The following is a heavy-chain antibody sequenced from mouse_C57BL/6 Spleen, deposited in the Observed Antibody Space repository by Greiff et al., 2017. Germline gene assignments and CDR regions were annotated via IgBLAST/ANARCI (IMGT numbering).Heavy chain of an antibody. CDR1: GFTFSDYG. CDR2: ISSGSSTI. Sequence: EVQLVESGGGLVKPGGSLKLSCAASGFTFSDYGMHWVRQAPEKGLEWVAYISSGSSTIYYADTVKGRFTISRANAKNTLFLQMTSLRSEDTAMYYCAKLGRAYWGQGTLVTVSA. V-gene: IGHV5-17*01. D-gene: IGHD4-1*01. CDR3: AKLGRAY. J-gene: IGHJ3*01.